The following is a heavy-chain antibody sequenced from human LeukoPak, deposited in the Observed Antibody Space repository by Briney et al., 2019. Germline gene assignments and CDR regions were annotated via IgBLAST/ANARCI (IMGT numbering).Heavy chain of an antibody. Sequence: GGSLRLSCAASGFTFSSYAMHWVRQAPDKGLEYVAVISNDGTYKYYGASVKGRFTISRDNSKNMLYLQMDSLRSEDTAVYSCTRKSGGSQRKMDDWFDPWGQGTLVIVSS. V-gene: IGHV3-30*04. J-gene: IGHJ5*02. CDR3: TRKSGGSQRKMDDWFDP. D-gene: IGHD3-10*01. CDR1: GFTFSSYA. CDR2: ISNDGTYK.